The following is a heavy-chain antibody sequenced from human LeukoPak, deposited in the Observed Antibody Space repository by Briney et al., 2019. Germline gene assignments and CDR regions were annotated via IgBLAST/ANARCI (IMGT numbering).Heavy chain of an antibody. J-gene: IGHJ4*02. CDR3: TRKSGRYWGIDS. CDR1: GCSIGTYC. D-gene: IGHD1-26*01. V-gene: IGHV4-59*01. Sequence: SETLSLTCTVSGCSIGTYCWSWIRQPPGKGLEWIGDVFHTGSTKYNPYLESRVSRSVGTSYNHISLMLTTMMAADTAVCYFTRKSGRYWGIDSWGQGTLVSVSS. CDR2: VFHTGST.